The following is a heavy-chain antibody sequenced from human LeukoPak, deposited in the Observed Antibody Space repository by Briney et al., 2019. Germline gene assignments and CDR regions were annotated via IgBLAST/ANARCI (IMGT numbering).Heavy chain of an antibody. V-gene: IGHV3-7*01. J-gene: IGHJ4*02. CDR1: GFTFSSYW. CDR2: IKKDGSPN. CDR3: ATEHYGSLAG. D-gene: IGHD2-15*01. Sequence: GGSLRLSCAASGFTFSSYWMSWVRQAPGKGLEWVANIKKDGSPNYYVDSVKGRFTISKDNARNSLYLQMNSLRAEDTAVYYCATEHYGSLAGWGQGTQVTVSS.